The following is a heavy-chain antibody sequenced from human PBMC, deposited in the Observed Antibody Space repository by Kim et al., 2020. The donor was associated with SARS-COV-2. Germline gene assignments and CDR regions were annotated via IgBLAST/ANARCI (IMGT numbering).Heavy chain of an antibody. CDR3: SRDPSGY. Sequence: SNGYNEYAVSVKSRRTINPDTSKNQFSLQLNSVTPEDTAVYYCSRDPSGYWGQGTLVTVSS. V-gene: IGHV6-1*01. CDR2: SNGYN. J-gene: IGHJ4*02.